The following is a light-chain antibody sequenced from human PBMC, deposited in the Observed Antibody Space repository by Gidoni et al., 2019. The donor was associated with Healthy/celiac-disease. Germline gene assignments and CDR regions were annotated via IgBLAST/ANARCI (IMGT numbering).Light chain of an antibody. CDR1: SSDVGGYNY. CDR3: SSYTSSSSWV. V-gene: IGLV2-14*01. CDR2: EVS. Sequence: QSALTQPASVSGSPGPSITSPCTGTSSDVGGYNYVSWYQQHPGKAPKLILYEVSNRPAGVSNRFSGSKSGNTASLTISGLQAEDEADYYCSSYTSSSSWVFGGGTKLTVL. J-gene: IGLJ3*02.